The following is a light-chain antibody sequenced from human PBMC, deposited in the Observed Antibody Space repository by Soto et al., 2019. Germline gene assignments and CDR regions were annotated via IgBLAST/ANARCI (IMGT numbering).Light chain of an antibody. Sequence: QSVLTQPPSVSGAPGQRVTISCTGSSSNIGAGYDVHWYQQLPGTAPKLLISGNSNRPSGVPDRFSGSKSGTSASLAITGLQAEDEADYYCHSYDCSLSGLVFGGGTQLTVL. CDR2: GNS. CDR3: HSYDCSLSGLV. V-gene: IGLV1-40*01. CDR1: SSNIGAGYD. J-gene: IGLJ2*01.